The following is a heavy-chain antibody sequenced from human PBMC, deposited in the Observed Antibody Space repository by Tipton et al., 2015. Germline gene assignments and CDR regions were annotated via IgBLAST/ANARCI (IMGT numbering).Heavy chain of an antibody. Sequence: TLSLTCTVSGGSISSSSYYWGWIRQPPGKGLEWIGEVNHSGRNNYNLSLKSRVAISVDKFKNQFSLELNSVTAADTAVYYCARVDILLSQGGMDVWGQGTTVTVSS. D-gene: IGHD3-10*01. J-gene: IGHJ6*02. CDR3: ARVDILLSQGGMDV. V-gene: IGHV4-39*01. CDR2: VNHSGRN. CDR1: GGSISSSSYY.